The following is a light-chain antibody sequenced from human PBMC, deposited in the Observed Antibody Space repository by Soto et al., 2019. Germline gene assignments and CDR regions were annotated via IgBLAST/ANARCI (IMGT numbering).Light chain of an antibody. CDR1: SSDVGAYNY. CDR2: EVS. V-gene: IGLV2-14*01. CDR3: SSYISSSTLV. J-gene: IGLJ1*01. Sequence: QSVLAQPASVSAPPGQSITISCTGTSSDVGAYNYVSWYQQHPRKAPKPMIYEVSNRPSGVSNRFSGSKSGNTASLTISGLQAEDEADYYCSSYISSSTLVFGTGTKVTVL.